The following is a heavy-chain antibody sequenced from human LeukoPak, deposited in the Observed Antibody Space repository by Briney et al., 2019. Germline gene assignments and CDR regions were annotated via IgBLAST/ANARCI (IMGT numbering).Heavy chain of an antibody. V-gene: IGHV3-23*01. Sequence: RTGGSLRLSCAAFGFTFSNSAMSWVRQAPGKGLEWVSTLSGSGITTYYADSVKGRFTISRDNSKNTLYLQMNSLRAEDTAVYYCAKGIYSSGWSYFDYWGHGTLVTVSS. J-gene: IGHJ4*01. D-gene: IGHD6-19*01. CDR3: AKGIYSSGWSYFDY. CDR2: LSGSGITT. CDR1: GFTFSNSA.